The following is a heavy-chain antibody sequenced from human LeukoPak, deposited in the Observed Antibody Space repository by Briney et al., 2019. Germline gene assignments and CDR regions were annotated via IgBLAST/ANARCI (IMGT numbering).Heavy chain of an antibody. CDR3: ARDKYYYDSSGGGYYFDY. CDR1: GFTFSRHW. D-gene: IGHD3-22*01. J-gene: IGHJ4*02. CDR2: ILYDGSNK. Sequence: HPGGSLRLSCAVSGFTFSRHWMSWVRQAPGKGLEWVAVILYDGSNKKYADSVKGRFTISRDNSENTLYLQMNSLRAEDTAVYYCARDKYYYDSSGGGYYFDYWGQGTLVTVSS. V-gene: IGHV3-30*03.